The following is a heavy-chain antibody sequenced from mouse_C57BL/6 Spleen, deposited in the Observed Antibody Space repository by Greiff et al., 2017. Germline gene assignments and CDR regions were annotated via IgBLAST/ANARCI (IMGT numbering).Heavy chain of an antibody. V-gene: IGHV1-5*01. Sequence: EVQLQESGTVLARPGASVKMSCKTSGYTFTSYWMHWVKQRPGQGLEWIGAIYPGNSDTSYNQKFKGKAKLTAVTSASTAYMELSSLTNEDSAVYYCMATVVAKDWFAYWGQGTLVTVSA. J-gene: IGHJ3*01. CDR3: MATVVAKDWFAY. D-gene: IGHD1-1*01. CDR2: IYPGNSDT. CDR1: GYTFTSYW.